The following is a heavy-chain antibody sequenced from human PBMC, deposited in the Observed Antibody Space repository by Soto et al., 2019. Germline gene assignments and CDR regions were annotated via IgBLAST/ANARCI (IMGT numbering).Heavy chain of an antibody. D-gene: IGHD3-9*01. CDR3: ARHLGDYDILTGYYPQTYSYYGMDV. CDR2: IYYSGST. J-gene: IGHJ6*02. Sequence: SETLSLTCTVTGRSISSSSYYWGWIRQPPGKGLEWIGSIYYSGSTYYKPSLKSRVTISVDTSKNQFSLKLSSVSAADTAVYSCARHLGDYDILTGYYPQTYSYYGMDVWGQGTTVTVSS. V-gene: IGHV4-39*01. CDR1: GRSISSSSYY.